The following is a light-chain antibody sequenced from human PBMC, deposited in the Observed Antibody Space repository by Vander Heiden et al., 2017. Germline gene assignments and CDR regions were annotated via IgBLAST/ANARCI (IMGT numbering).Light chain of an antibody. J-gene: IGKJ1*01. CDR2: GAT. CDR1: QTASSHY. V-gene: IGKV3-20*01. CDR3: QQYDTSQT. Sequence: IVLTQSPGTLSLSPGERATLSCRASQTASSHYLAWYQQQPGQAPRLLIYGATARATGIPDRCSGSGSGTDFTLTIRRLEPEDFAVYYCQQYDTSQTFGPGTKVEIK.